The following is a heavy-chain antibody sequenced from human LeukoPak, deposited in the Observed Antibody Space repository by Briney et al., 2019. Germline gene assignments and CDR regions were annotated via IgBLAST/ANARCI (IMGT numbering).Heavy chain of an antibody. CDR1: GFTFSSYG. D-gene: IGHD3-22*01. V-gene: IGHV3-23*01. CDR2: VSSSGGSI. J-gene: IGHJ5*02. CDR3: AKGDSSGS. Sequence: PWGTLRLSCAASGFTFSSYGMSWVRQAPGKGLEWVSGVSSSGGSIYYADSVKGRFTISRDNSKNTLYLQMNSLRAEDTAVYYCAKGDSSGSWGQGTLVTVSS.